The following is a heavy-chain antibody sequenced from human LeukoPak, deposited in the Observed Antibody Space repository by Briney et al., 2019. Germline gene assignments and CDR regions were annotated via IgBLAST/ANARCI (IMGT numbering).Heavy chain of an antibody. D-gene: IGHD5-18*01. Sequence: PGGSLRLSCAASGFTFSSYWMHWVRQAPGKGLEWVPAISGSGGSTYYADSVKGRFTISRDNSKNTLYLQMNSLRAEDTAVYYCAKLTSYSYGYTDYWGQGTLATVSS. J-gene: IGHJ4*02. CDR3: AKLTSYSYGYTDY. CDR2: ISGSGGST. V-gene: IGHV3-23*01. CDR1: GFTFSSYW.